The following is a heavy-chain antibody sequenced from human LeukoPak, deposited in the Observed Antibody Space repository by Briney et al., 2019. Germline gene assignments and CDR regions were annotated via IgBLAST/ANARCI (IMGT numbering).Heavy chain of an antibody. CDR1: GDTFNSDW. D-gene: IGHD4/OR15-4a*01. CDR3: ARRGLGYDDYDAWKDAFDI. V-gene: IGHV5-51*01. J-gene: IGHJ3*02. Sequence: AGESLKISCKGSGDTFNSDWIAWVRQMPGKGLECMGVIYPGDSDTTYSPSFQGQVTISADKSINTAYLQWTSLKASDTAMYYCARRGLGYDDYDAWKDAFDIWGQGTMVIVSS. CDR2: IYPGDSDT.